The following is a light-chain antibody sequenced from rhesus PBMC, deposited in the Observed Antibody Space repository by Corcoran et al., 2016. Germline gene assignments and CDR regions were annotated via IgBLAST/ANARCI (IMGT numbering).Light chain of an antibody. Sequence: DIVLTQTPRSLPVTLGEPASISCRSSQSLVSSDGKTYLSWYLQKPGQSPQVIVYLRSKRASGVPDKFRGSGAGTDFTLKISRVEAEDVGVYYCMQTLRSPWTFGQGTKVEIK. CDR2: LRS. CDR1: QSLVSSDGKTY. V-gene: IGKV2-82*02. CDR3: MQTLRSPWT. J-gene: IGKJ1*01.